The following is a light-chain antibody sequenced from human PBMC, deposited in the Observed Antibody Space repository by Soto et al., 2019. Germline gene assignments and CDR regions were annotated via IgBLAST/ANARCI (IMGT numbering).Light chain of an antibody. CDR3: KQSKSFPLT. V-gene: IGKV1-12*01. J-gene: IGKJ4*01. CDR2: AAS. CDR1: QDLTRW. Sequence: DIQITQSPSSRSESVVGRVTITCLASQDLTRWLAWYQQKPGKAPKVLIYAASSLESGVPSRFSGSGSGTDFSLTISSLQPEDFATYYCKQSKSFPLTCGGGTKGDIK.